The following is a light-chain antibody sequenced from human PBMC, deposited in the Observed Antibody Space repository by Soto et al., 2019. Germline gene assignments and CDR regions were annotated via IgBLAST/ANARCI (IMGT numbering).Light chain of an antibody. CDR1: QGISSW. V-gene: IGKV1-5*01. J-gene: IGKJ4*01. CDR2: DAS. Sequence: DIQMTQSPSTLSASVGDRVTITCRASQGISSWLAWYQQKPGKAPKLLIYDASNLESGVPSRFSGSGSGTAFTITTSRLQADASAYYYYQHYNSYLTFGQGTKVEIK. CDR3: QHYNSYLT.